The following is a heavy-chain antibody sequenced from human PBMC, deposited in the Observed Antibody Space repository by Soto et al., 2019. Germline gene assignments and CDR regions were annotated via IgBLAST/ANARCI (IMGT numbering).Heavy chain of an antibody. CDR3: GRGRGGRLVVFY. Sequence: ASVKLSCKASGYTFTGHYIHWVRQAPEQAPEWMGEIGPESGATRYAQKFQGRVTMTMDTSITTVYMELKKLSPDDTALYYCGRGRGGRLVVFYWGQGTPVTVSS. CDR1: GYTFTGHY. D-gene: IGHD1-26*01. V-gene: IGHV1-2*02. CDR2: IGPESGAT. J-gene: IGHJ4*02.